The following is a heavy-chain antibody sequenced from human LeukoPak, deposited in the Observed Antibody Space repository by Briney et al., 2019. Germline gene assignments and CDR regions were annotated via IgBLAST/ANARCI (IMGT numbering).Heavy chain of an antibody. V-gene: IGHV3-73*01. J-gene: IGHJ4*02. CDR2: IRSKANSYAT. D-gene: IGHD2-2*01. Sequence: GGSLRLSCAASGFTFSGSAMQRVRQASGKGLEWVGRIRSKANSYATAYAASVKGGFTISRDDSKNTAYLQMNSLKTEDTAVYYCTRGEYCSSTSCSLDLDYWGQGTLVTVSS. CDR1: GFTFSGSA. CDR3: TRGEYCSSTSCSLDLDY.